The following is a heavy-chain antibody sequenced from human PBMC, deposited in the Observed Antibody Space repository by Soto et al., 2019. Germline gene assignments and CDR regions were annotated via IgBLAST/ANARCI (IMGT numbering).Heavy chain of an antibody. CDR1: GFMFSNYG. D-gene: IGHD5-18*01. CDR3: AIDLEFQLLDGPVDTAMLRDI. V-gene: IGHV3-33*01. Sequence: QVQLVESGGGVVQPGKSLRLSCAASGFMFSNYGMHWVRQAPGKGLEWVAAVWPDGNYKYYSNSMRGRFTISRDNSKNTLYLQMNGLGAGDTALYYCAIDLEFQLLDGPVDTAMLRDIWGQGTLVTVSS. CDR2: VWPDGNYK. J-gene: IGHJ4*02.